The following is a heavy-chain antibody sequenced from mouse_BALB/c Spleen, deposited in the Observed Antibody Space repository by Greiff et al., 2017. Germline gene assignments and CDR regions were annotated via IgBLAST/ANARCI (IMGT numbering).Heavy chain of an antibody. J-gene: IGHJ4*01. CDR3: ARSYRYDVEAMDY. V-gene: IGHV5-17*02. D-gene: IGHD2-14*01. Sequence: VQLKESGGGLVQPGGSRKLSCAASGFTFSSFGMHWVRQAPEKGLEWVAYISSGSSTIYYADTVKGRFTISRDNPKNTLFLQMTSLRSEDTAMYYCARSYRYDVEAMDYWGQGTSVTVSS. CDR2: ISSGSSTI. CDR1: GFTFSSFG.